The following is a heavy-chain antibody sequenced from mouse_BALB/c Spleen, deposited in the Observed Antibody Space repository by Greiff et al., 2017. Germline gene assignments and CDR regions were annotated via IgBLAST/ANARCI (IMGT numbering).Heavy chain of an antibody. CDR1: GFNIKDTY. CDR3: ADRYDGYAMDY. D-gene: IGHD2-14*01. Sequence: EVQLVESGAELVKPGASVKLSCTASGFNIKDTYMHWVKQRPEQGLEWIGRIDPANGNTKYDPKFQGKATITADTSSNTAYLQLSSLTSEDTAVYYCADRYDGYAMDYWGQGTSVTVSS. J-gene: IGHJ4*01. V-gene: IGHV14-3*02. CDR2: IDPANGNT.